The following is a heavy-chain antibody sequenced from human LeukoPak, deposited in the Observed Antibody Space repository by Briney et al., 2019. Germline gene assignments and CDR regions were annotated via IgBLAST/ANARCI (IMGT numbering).Heavy chain of an antibody. CDR1: GGTFSSYA. CDR3: ARDVYSSGWTDAFQN. V-gene: IGHV1-69*01. CDR2: IIPIFGTA. Sequence: SVKVSCKASGGTFSSYAISWVRQAPGQGLEWMGGIIPIFGTANYAQKFQGRVTITADESTSTAYMELSSLRSEDTAVYYCARDVYSSGWTDAFQNWGQGTLVTVSS. J-gene: IGHJ3*02. D-gene: IGHD6-19*01.